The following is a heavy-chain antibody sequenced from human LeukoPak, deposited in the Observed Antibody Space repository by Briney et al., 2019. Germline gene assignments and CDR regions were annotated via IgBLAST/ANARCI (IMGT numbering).Heavy chain of an antibody. CDR2: IYTRGST. CDR3: ARGRYCSADICSGGDAFDI. J-gene: IGHJ3*02. V-gene: IGHV4-4*07. Sequence: PSETLSLTCTVSGGSINNYYWSWIRQPAGKGLGWIGRIYTRGSTNYNPSLKSRVTMSVDTSKNQFSLKLSSVTAADTAVYYCARGRYCSADICSGGDAFDIWGQGTMISVSS. CDR1: GGSINNYY. D-gene: IGHD2-15*01.